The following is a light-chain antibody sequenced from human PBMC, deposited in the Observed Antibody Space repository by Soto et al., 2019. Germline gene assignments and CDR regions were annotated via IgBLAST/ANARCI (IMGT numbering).Light chain of an antibody. CDR1: QSVSNNY. J-gene: IGKJ1*01. CDR2: GAS. CDR3: QQYSRAPLT. V-gene: IGKV3-20*01. Sequence: EIVLTHSPDTLSLSPGARAPLSCRASQSVSNNYLAWYQQKPGQAPKLVIYGASIRATGIPDRFSASGSGTDFTLTISRLEPEDFAVYYCQQYSRAPLTFGHGTKVDIK.